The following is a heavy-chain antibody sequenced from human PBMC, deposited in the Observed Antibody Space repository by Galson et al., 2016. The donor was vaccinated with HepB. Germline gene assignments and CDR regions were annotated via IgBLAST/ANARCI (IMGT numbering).Heavy chain of an antibody. CDR3: ARDVVVSSSSGPVGY. CDR1: GFILANYA. CDR2: IRISGGGT. D-gene: IGHD2-21*01. Sequence: SLRLSCAASGFILANYAMVWVRQAPGKGLEWVSAIRISGGGTFYADSVKGRFTISRDNSQNTLYLQMYDLRPEDTAVYYFARDVVVSSSSGPVGYWGQGTLVTVSP. V-gene: IGHV3-23*01. J-gene: IGHJ4*02.